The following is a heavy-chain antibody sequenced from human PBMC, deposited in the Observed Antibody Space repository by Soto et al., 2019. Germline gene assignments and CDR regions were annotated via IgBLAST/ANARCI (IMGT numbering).Heavy chain of an antibody. D-gene: IGHD3-10*01. J-gene: IGHJ3*02. CDR2: ISAYNGNT. CDR3: ARDVGSRSMVPDDAFDI. Sequence: ASVKVSCKASGYTFTSYGISWVRQAPGRGLEWMGWISAYNGNTNYAQKLQGRVTMTTDTSTSTAYMELRSLRSDDTAVYYCARDVGSRSMVPDDAFDIWGQGTMVTVSS. CDR1: GYTFTSYG. V-gene: IGHV1-18*01.